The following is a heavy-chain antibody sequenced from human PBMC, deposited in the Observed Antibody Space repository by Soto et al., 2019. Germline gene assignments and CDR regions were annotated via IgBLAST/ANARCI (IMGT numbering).Heavy chain of an antibody. J-gene: IGHJ4*02. CDR1: GFTFSSDW. CDR2: IDSSGSHT. Sequence: GGSLRLSCAASGFTFSSDWMHWFRQAPGKGLVWVSSIDSSGSHTFYADSVKGRFTISRDNAINSLYLQMNSLRAEDTAVYHWAGTYDSLDYWGQGTLVTVSS. D-gene: IGHD3-22*01. V-gene: IGHV3-21*01. CDR3: AGTYDSLDY.